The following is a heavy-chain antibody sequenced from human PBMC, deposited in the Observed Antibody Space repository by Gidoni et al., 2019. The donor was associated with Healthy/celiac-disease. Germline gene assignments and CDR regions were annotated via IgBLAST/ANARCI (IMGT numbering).Heavy chain of an antibody. Sequence: EVKLVQSGAEVIKPGESLKTSCKGSGYSFTSYWIGWVRQMPGKGLGWMGIIYPGDSYTRCSPSFQGQFTITADKSISTAYLQWSSLKASGTAMYYCARGVRGVSHFDYWGQGTLVTVSS. V-gene: IGHV5-51*03. CDR1: GYSFTSYW. J-gene: IGHJ4*02. CDR2: IYPGDSYT. CDR3: ARGVRGVSHFDY. D-gene: IGHD3-10*01.